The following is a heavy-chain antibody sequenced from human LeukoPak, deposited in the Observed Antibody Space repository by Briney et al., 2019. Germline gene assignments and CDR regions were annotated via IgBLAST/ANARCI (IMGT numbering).Heavy chain of an antibody. V-gene: IGHV4-34*01. Sequence: PSETLSLTCAVYGGSFSGYYWSWIRQPPGKGLEWIGEINHSGSTNYNPSLKNRVTISVDTSKNQFSLKLSSVTAADTAVYYCARAPPFGLTYYYYGMDVWGQGTTVTVSS. J-gene: IGHJ6*02. CDR1: GGSFSGYY. CDR3: ARAPPFGLTYYYYGMDV. D-gene: IGHD3-10*01. CDR2: INHSGST.